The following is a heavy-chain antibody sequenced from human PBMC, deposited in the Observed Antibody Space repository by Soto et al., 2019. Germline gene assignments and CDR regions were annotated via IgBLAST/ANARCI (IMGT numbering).Heavy chain of an antibody. D-gene: IGHD1-26*01. CDR2: ISWNSGSI. V-gene: IGHV3-9*01. CDR3: AKDIGRGTHAFDI. J-gene: IGHJ3*02. Sequence: EVQLVESGGGLVQPGRSLRLSCAASGFTFDDYAMHWVRQAPGKGLEWVSGISWNSGSIGYADSVKGRFTISRDNAKNSLYLQMNSLRAEDTALYCCAKDIGRGTHAFDIWGQGTMVTVSS. CDR1: GFTFDDYA.